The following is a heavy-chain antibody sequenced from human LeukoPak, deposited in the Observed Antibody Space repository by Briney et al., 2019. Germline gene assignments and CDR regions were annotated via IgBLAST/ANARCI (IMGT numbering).Heavy chain of an antibody. Sequence: GGSLRLSCAASGFTFSSYGMHWVRQAPGKGLEWVAVISYDGSNKDYADSVKGRFTISRDNSKNTLYLQMNSLRAEDTAVYYCAKDPKFPTYYDFWSGYRGLTDIDYWGQGTLVTVSS. J-gene: IGHJ4*02. V-gene: IGHV3-30*18. CDR2: ISYDGSNK. D-gene: IGHD3-3*01. CDR1: GFTFSSYG. CDR3: AKDPKFPTYYDFWSGYRGLTDIDY.